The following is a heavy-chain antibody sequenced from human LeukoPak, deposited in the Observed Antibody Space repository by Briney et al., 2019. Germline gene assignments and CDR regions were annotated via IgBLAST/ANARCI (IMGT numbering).Heavy chain of an antibody. D-gene: IGHD3-10*01. J-gene: IGHJ4*02. CDR3: TTVTMVRDYDY. CDR1: GFTFSSYS. CDR2: IKHKRDGGTT. Sequence: GGSLRLSCAASGFTFSSYSMNWVRQAPGKGLEWVGRIKHKRDGGTTDYAAPVKGRFTISRDDSKNMLYLEMNSLKIEDTAVYYCTTVTMVRDYDYWGQGTLVTVSS. V-gene: IGHV3-15*01.